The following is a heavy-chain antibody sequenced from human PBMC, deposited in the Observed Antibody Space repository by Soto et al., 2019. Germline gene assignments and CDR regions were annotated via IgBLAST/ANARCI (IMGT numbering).Heavy chain of an antibody. Sequence: SVKVSCKASRGTFSSYSISWVRQAPGQGLEWMGGIIPIFCTANYAQKFQGRVTITADESTSTAYMELSSLRSEDTAVYYCARVVPNYYGSGSYYNVPYYFDYWGQGTLVTVSS. J-gene: IGHJ4*02. CDR1: RGTFSSYS. D-gene: IGHD3-10*01. CDR2: IIPIFCTA. V-gene: IGHV1-69*13. CDR3: ARVVPNYYGSGSYYNVPYYFDY.